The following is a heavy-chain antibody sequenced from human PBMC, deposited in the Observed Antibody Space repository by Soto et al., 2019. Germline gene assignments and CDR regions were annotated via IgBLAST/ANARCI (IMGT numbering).Heavy chain of an antibody. CDR1: GGSFSGYY. CDR2: INHSGST. V-gene: IGHV4-34*01. D-gene: IGHD2-8*02. J-gene: IGHJ4*02. Sequence: QVQLQQWGAGLLKPSETLSLTCAVYGGSFSGYYWTWLRQPPGTGLEWIGEINHSGSTNYNPSLNXXGTISVDTSKNQFSLKLTSVTDADTAVYYCARDKITGLFDYWGQGTLVTVSS. CDR3: ARDKITGLFDY.